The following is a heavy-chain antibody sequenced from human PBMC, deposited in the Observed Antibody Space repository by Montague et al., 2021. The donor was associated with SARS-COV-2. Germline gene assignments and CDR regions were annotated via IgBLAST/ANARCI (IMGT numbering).Heavy chain of an antibody. CDR2: IYDSGST. CDR1: GSSVGSYY. J-gene: IGHJ4*02. Sequence: SETLSLTCIVSGSSVGSYYWSWIRQPPGKGLEWIGYIYDSGSTNXNPSLKSRVTISVDTSKNQFSLKLSSVTVADTAVFYCARENTVTTFGGPYYIDSWGQGTLVTVSA. CDR3: ARENTVTTFGGPYYIDS. V-gene: IGHV4-59*02. D-gene: IGHD4-17*01.